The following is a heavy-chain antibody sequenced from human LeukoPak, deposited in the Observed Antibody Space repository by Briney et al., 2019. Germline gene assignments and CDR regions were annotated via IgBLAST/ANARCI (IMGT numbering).Heavy chain of an antibody. Sequence: PPETLSLTCAVYGGSFSGYYWSWIRQPPGKGLEWIGEINHSGSTNYNPSLKSRVTISVDTSKNQFSLKLSSVTAADTAVYYCARGTPYYDFWSGYLYYYYYMDVWDKGTTVTVSS. D-gene: IGHD3-3*01. CDR1: GGSFSGYY. V-gene: IGHV4-34*01. CDR2: INHSGST. J-gene: IGHJ6*03. CDR3: ARGTPYYDFWSGYLYYYYYMDV.